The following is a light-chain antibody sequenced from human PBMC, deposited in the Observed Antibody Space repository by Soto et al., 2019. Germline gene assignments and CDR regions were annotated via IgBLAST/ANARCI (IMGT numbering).Light chain of an antibody. Sequence: EIQLTQSPGTLSLSPGERATLSCRASQCVAGSYLAWYQQKPGQAPRLLIYGASGRASGIPDRFGGGGSGTDFTLTISSLEPEDIAMYYCHQYAGSPRTFGQGTKVDIK. CDR3: HQYAGSPRT. J-gene: IGKJ1*01. V-gene: IGKV3-20*01. CDR1: QCVAGSY. CDR2: GAS.